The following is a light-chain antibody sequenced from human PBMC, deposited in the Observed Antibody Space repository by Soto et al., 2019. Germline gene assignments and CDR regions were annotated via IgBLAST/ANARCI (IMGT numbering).Light chain of an antibody. CDR3: QQYNSYSEA. J-gene: IGKJ1*01. CDR2: AAS. CDR1: QGISSY. V-gene: IGKV1-9*01. Sequence: IQFTQSPSSLSASVGDRVTITFRASQGISSYLAWYQQKPGKAPKLLIYAASTLQSGVPSRFSGSGSGTEFTLTISSLQPDDFATYYCQQYNSYSEAFGQGTKVDI.